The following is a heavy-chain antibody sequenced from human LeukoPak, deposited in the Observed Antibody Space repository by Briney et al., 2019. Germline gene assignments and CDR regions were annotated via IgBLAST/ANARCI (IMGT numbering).Heavy chain of an antibody. J-gene: IGHJ6*02. CDR1: GGSISYYY. V-gene: IGHV4-59*01. CDR3: AREDPQTRVPEGMDV. CDR2: VYYSGTT. D-gene: IGHD4/OR15-4a*01. Sequence: SETLSLTCTVSGGSISYYYWSWIRQSPGKGLEWIGYVYYSGTTNYNPSLKSRVTISVDTSKNPFSLQLRSVTAADTAVYYCAREDPQTRVPEGMDVWGQGTTVTVSS.